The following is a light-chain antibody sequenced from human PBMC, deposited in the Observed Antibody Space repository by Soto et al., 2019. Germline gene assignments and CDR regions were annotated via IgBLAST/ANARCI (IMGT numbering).Light chain of an antibody. CDR2: DVN. J-gene: IGLJ2*01. V-gene: IGLV2-14*03. Sequence: QSALTQPASVSGSPGESITISCTGTSSDVGGYNSVSWHQQHPGKAPKLLVFDVNNRPSGVSKRFSGSKSGNTASLTISGLQAEDEADYYCASYTSRSTLAFGGGTKVTVL. CDR3: ASYTSRSTLA. CDR1: SSDVGGYNS.